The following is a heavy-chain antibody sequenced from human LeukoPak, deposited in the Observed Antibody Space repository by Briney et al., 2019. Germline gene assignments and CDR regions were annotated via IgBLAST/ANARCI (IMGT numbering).Heavy chain of an antibody. CDR2: MNPNSGNT. D-gene: IGHD5-18*01. J-gene: IGHJ5*02. V-gene: IGHV1-8*01. CDR3: ARAPSTKQRKRGYSYGPNWFDP. CDR1: GYTFTSYD. Sequence: ASVKVSCKASGYTFTSYDINWVRQATGQGLEWMGWMNPNSGNTGYAQKFQGRVTMTRNTSISTAYMELSSLRSEDTAVYYCARAPSTKQRKRGYSYGPNWFDPWGQGTLVTVSS.